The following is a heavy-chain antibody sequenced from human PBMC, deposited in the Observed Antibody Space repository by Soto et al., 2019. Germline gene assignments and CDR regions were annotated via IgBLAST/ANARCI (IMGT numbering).Heavy chain of an antibody. V-gene: IGHV3-30*18. CDR1: GFTFSSYG. CDR2: ISYDGSNK. J-gene: IGHJ6*02. D-gene: IGHD2-2*01. CDR3: AKDLNQPLPIGYYYYGMDV. Sequence: GSLRLSCAASGFTFSSYGMHWVRQAPGKGLEWVAVISYDGSNKYYADSVKGRFTISRDNSKNTLYLQMNSLRAEDTAVYYCAKDLNQPLPIGYYYYGMDVWGQGTTVTVSS.